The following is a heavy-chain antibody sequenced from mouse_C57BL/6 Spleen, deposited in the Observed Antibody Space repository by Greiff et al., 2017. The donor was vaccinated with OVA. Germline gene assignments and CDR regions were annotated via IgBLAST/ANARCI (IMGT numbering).Heavy chain of an antibody. V-gene: IGHV3-6*01. J-gene: IGHJ4*01. CDR3: AREGDGNYYAIDY. Sequence: ESGPGLVKPSQSLSLTCSVTGYSITSGYYWNWIRQFPGNKLEWMGYISYDGSNNYNPSLKNRISITRDTSKNQFFLKLNSVTTEDTATYYCAREGDGNYYAIDYWGQGTSVTVSS. CDR2: ISYDGSN. CDR1: GYSITSGYY. D-gene: IGHD2-1*01.